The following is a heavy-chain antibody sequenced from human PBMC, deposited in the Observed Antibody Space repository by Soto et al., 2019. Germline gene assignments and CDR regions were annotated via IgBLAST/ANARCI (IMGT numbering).Heavy chain of an antibody. CDR1: GFTFSSYW. CDR2: IKQDGSEK. CDR3: AGDALFPYYYYGMDV. V-gene: IGHV3-7*01. Sequence: EVQLVESGGGLVQPGGSLRLSCAASGFTFSSYWMSWVRQAPGKGLEWVANIKQDGSEKYYVDSVKGRFTISRDNAKNSLYLQMNSLRAKDTAVYYCAGDALFPYYYYGMDVWGQGTTVTVSS. J-gene: IGHJ6*02.